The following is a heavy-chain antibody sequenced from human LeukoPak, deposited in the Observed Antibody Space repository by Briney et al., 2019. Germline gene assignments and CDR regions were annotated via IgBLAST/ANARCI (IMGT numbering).Heavy chain of an antibody. CDR2: MSYDGSDK. Sequence: PGGSLRLSCAASGFTVSSNYMSWVRQAPGKGLEWMALMSYDGSDKYYADSVKGRFTISRDNSKNTLYLQMNSLRAEDTAVYYCAKDRYYHDSSGYSDYWGQGTLVTVSS. CDR3: AKDRYYHDSSGYSDY. J-gene: IGHJ4*02. CDR1: GFTVSSNY. V-gene: IGHV3-30*18. D-gene: IGHD3-22*01.